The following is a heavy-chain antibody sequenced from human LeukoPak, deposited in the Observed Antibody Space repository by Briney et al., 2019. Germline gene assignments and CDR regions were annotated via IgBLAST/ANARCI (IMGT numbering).Heavy chain of an antibody. J-gene: IGHJ3*02. CDR2: IYTSGGT. CDR3: ARADYDAFDI. V-gene: IGHV4-61*02. CDR1: GGSISSGNYY. D-gene: IGHD3/OR15-3a*01. Sequence: SETLSLTCTVSGGSISSGNYYWRWIRQPAGKGLEWIGRIYTSGGTNYNPSLKSRVTISVDTSKNQFSLKLSSVTAADTAVYYCARADYDAFDIWGQGTMVTVSS.